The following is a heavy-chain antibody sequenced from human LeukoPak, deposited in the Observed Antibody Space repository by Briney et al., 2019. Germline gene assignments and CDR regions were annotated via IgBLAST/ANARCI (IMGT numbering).Heavy chain of an antibody. CDR3: ARANFLYCSSTTCLFDY. CDR1: GYTFTDYY. Sequence: VASVKVSCKASGYTFTDYYMHWVRQAPGQGFEWMGWINPNDGDTNCAQKFQGRVTMTRDTSISTAHMEVSRLRSDDTAVYYCARANFLYCSSTTCLFDYWGQGTLVTVSS. D-gene: IGHD2-2*01. V-gene: IGHV1-2*02. J-gene: IGHJ4*02. CDR2: INPNDGDT.